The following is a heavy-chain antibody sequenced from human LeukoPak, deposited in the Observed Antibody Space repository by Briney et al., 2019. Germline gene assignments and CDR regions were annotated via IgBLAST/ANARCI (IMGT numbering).Heavy chain of an antibody. V-gene: IGHV3-7*01. D-gene: IGHD3-16*01. CDR1: GFIFTSNR. J-gene: IGHJ5*02. CDR3: TRGLGEHGGVSDR. Sequence: GGSLRLSCAASGFIFTSNRMNWVRQAPGKGLEWVANIKHDGSEQIYVDSVKGRFTISRDNAKDSVYLQMNSLRAEDTAVYYCTRGLGEHGGVSDRWGQGTLVIVSS. CDR2: IKHDGSEQ.